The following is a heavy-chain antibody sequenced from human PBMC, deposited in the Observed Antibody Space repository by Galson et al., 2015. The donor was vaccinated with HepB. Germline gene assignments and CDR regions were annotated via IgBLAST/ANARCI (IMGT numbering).Heavy chain of an antibody. D-gene: IGHD3-16*01. V-gene: IGHV3-30*18. CDR2: ISYDGSFR. Sequence: SLRLSCASSGFSFSNYAIHWVRQAPGKGLEWMAVISYDGSFRHYSDSVKGRFTVSRDPSRSILYLQMKSLRVDVTAVYYCAKGGPGRIGMMINGSLGFDPWGQGTLVIVSS. CDR1: GFSFSNYA. CDR3: AKGGPGRIGMMINGSLGFDP. J-gene: IGHJ5*02.